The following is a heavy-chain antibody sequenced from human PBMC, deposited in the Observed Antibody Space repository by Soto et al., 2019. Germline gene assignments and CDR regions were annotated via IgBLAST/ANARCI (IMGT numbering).Heavy chain of an antibody. CDR2: ISTYNGNT. Sequence: QVQLVQSGAEVKKPGASVKVSCKASGYTFITYGVSWVRQAPGQGLDWLGWISTYNGNTRYAERLQGRVTMTTDTTTHTASMALRNLRSDDTAVYYCARGPTDYYDNSANYFLDYWGQGTLVTVSS. CDR3: ARGPTDYYDNSANYFLDY. V-gene: IGHV1-18*01. CDR1: GYTFITYG. D-gene: IGHD3-22*01. J-gene: IGHJ4*02.